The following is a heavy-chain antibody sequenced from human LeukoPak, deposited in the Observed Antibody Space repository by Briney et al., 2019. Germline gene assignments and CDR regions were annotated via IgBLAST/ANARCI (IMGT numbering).Heavy chain of an antibody. CDR1: GDSVSSNSVA. Sequence: SQTLSLTCAISGDSVSSNSVAWTWLRQSPSGGLEWLGRAYSRSRGGRDYAISVRSRINIDTDTSRNQFSLQLSSVTPEDTAVYYCARGTNSTFDIWGQGTMVTVSS. V-gene: IGHV6-1*01. CDR3: ARGTNSTFDI. D-gene: IGHD1-7*01. J-gene: IGHJ3*02. CDR2: AYSRSRGGR.